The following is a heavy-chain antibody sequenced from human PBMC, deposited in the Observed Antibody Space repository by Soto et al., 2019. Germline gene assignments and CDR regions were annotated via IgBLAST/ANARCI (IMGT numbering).Heavy chain of an antibody. J-gene: IGHJ1*01. CDR2: ISGFNGNT. CDR1: GYTFTNAG. Sequence: QVQLVQSGAEVKKPGASVKVSCKASGYTFTNAGIRWVRQAPGQGPEWMGWISGFNGNTKYAQKLQGRVTLTTDTSTSTAYVALRSLRSDDTAVYYCARGGSSWSAEYYQHWGQGTLVIVSS. D-gene: IGHD6-13*01. CDR3: ARGGSSWSAEYYQH. V-gene: IGHV1-18*01.